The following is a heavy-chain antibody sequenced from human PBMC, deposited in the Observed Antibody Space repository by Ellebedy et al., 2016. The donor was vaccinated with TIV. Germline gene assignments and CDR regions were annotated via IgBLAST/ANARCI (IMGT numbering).Heavy chain of an antibody. CDR1: GGSISSYY. V-gene: IGHV4-59*01. Sequence: PSETLSLTCTVSGGSISSYYWSWIRQPPGKGLEWIGYIYYSRSTNYNPSLKSRGTISVDTSKNQFSLRLSSVTAADTAVYYCARYPKNGNSASCYAHWYFDLWGRGSLVTVSS. CDR3: ARYPKNGNSASCYAHWYFDL. J-gene: IGHJ2*01. D-gene: IGHD2-2*01. CDR2: IYYSRST.